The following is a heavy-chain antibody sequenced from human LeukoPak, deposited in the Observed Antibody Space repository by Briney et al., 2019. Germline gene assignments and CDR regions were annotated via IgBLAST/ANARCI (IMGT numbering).Heavy chain of an antibody. V-gene: IGHV6-1*01. CDR1: GDSVSTNGAA. D-gene: IGHD3-10*01. CDR3: ARGVNRVLDY. CDR2: TYYRSNWSY. J-gene: IGHJ4*02. Sequence: SQTLSLTCAISGDSVSTNGAAWYWIRQSPSRGPEWLGRTYYRSNWSYDYAVSVKTRMTINPDTSRNQFSLQLNSVTPEDTAVYYCARGVNRVLDYWGQGTPVTVSS.